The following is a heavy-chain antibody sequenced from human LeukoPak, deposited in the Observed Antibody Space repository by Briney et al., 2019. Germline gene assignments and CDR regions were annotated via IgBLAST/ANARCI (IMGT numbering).Heavy chain of an antibody. CDR1: GGSISSGGYS. J-gene: IGHJ4*02. CDR3: ASPDYGGNSAHY. CDR2: IYHSGST. Sequence: PSETLSLTCAVSGGSISSGGYSWSWIRQPPGKGLEWIGYIYHSGSTYYNPSLKSRVTISVDTSKNQFSLKLSSVTAADTAVYYCASPDYGGNSAHYWGQGTLVTVSS. D-gene: IGHD4-23*01. V-gene: IGHV4-30-2*01.